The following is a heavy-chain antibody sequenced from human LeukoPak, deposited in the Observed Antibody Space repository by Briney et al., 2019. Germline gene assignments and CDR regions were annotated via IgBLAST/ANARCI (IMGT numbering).Heavy chain of an antibody. CDR1: GFTFSSSW. CDR3: AKDRTRGYSPDY. D-gene: IGHD5-18*01. J-gene: IGHJ4*02. Sequence: QPGGSLRLSCAASGFTFSSSWMHWVRQCPEKGLVWVARINGDGSSTSFADSVKGRFIISRDNAKSTVYLQMNSLRAEDTAVYYCAKDRTRGYSPDYWGQGTLVTVSS. V-gene: IGHV3-74*01. CDR2: INGDGSST.